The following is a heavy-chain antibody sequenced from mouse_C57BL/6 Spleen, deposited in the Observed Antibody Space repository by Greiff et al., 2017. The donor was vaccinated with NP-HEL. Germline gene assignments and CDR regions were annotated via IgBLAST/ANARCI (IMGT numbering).Heavy chain of an antibody. V-gene: IGHV5-6*01. CDR1: GFTFSSYG. J-gene: IGHJ4*01. D-gene: IGHD4-1*01. CDR3: ARHVAGSAMDY. Sequence: EVQGVESGGDLVKPGGSLKLSCAASGFTFSSYGMSWVRQTPDKRLEWVATISSGGSYTYYPDSVKGRFTISRDNAKNTLYRQMSSRKSEDTAMYYCARHVAGSAMDYWGQGTSVTVSS. CDR2: ISSGGSYT.